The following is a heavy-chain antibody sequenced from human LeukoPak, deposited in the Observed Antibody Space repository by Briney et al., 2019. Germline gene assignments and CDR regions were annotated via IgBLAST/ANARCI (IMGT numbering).Heavy chain of an antibody. CDR1: GFTFSSYS. J-gene: IGHJ4*02. CDR3: TNDIVVVPAAISTPQYFDY. V-gene: IGHV3-21*01. D-gene: IGHD2-2*02. Sequence: PGGSLRLSCAASGFTFSSYSMNWVRQAPGKGLEWVSSISSSSSYIYYADSVKGRFTISRDNSKNTLYLQMNSLRAEDTAVYYCTNDIVVVPAAISTPQYFDYWGQGTLVTVSS. CDR2: ISSSSSYI.